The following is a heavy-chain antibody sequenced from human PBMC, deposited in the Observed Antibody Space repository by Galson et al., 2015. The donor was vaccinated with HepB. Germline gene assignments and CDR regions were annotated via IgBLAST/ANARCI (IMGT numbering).Heavy chain of an antibody. J-gene: IGHJ4*02. CDR1: GVTFSGHG. V-gene: IGHV3-30*18. CDR3: AKGSGDYLGPHFDY. Sequence: SLRLSCAASGVTFSGHGMHWVRQAPGKGLEWVAVISNDGSNKYYADSVKGRFTISRDNSKNTLFLRLNSLSSEDTAVYYCAKGSGDYLGPHFDYWGQGTLVTVSS. CDR2: ISNDGSNK. D-gene: IGHD1-26*01.